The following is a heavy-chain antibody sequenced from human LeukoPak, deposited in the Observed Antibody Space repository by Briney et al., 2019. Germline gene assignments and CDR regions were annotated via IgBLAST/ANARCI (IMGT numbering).Heavy chain of an antibody. CDR3: AREAPGAQWQTPEFDY. J-gene: IGHJ4*02. D-gene: IGHD6-19*01. CDR1: GFTFSSYA. V-gene: IGHV3-30*04. Sequence: PGGSLRLSCAASGFTFSSYAMHWVRQAPGKGLEWVAVIPYDGSNKYYADSVKGRFTISRDNSKNTPYLQMNSLRAEDTAVYYCAREAPGAQWQTPEFDYWGQGTLVTVSS. CDR2: IPYDGSNK.